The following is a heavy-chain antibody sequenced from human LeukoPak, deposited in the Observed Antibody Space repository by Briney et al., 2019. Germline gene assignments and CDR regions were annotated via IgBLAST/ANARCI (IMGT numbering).Heavy chain of an antibody. D-gene: IGHD2-2*01. V-gene: IGHV3-7*01. J-gene: IGHJ4*02. CDR1: GFTFSSYW. CDR2: IKQDGSEK. Sequence: GGSLRLSCAASGFTFSSYWMSWVRQAPGKGLEWVANIKQDGSEKYYVDSVKGRFTISRDNAKNSLYLQMNSLRAEDTAVYHCARTSVVPAAITDCFDYWGQGTLVTVSS. CDR3: ARTSVVPAAITDCFDY.